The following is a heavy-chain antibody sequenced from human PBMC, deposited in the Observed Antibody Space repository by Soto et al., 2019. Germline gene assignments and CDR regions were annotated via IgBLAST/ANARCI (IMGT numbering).Heavy chain of an antibody. CDR2: IIPILGIA. V-gene: IGHV1-69*08. CDR3: ARDHYRSSWPYGLAV. CDR1: GGTFSSYT. D-gene: IGHD6-13*01. Sequence: QVQLVQSGAEVKKPGSSVKVSCKASGGTFSSYTISWVRQAPGQGLEGMGRIIPILGIANYAQKFQGRITITAEKSTSTAYMELSSLRSEDTAVYYCARDHYRSSWPYGLAVWGQGNTVNGPS. J-gene: IGHJ6*02.